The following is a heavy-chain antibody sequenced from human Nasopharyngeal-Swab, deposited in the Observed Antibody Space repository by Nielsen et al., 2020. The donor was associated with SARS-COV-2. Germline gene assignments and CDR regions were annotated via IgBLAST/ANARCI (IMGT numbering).Heavy chain of an antibody. CDR1: GYTFTSYA. D-gene: IGHD6-19*01. CDR3: ARVEAGYSSVGPYYYYGMDV. Sequence: ASVKVSCKASGYTFTSYAMHWVRQAPGQRLEWMGWINAGNGNTKYSQKFQGRVTITRDTSASTAYMELSSLRSEDTAVYYCARVEAGYSSVGPYYYYGMDVWGQGTTVTVSS. V-gene: IGHV1-3*01. CDR2: INAGNGNT. J-gene: IGHJ6*02.